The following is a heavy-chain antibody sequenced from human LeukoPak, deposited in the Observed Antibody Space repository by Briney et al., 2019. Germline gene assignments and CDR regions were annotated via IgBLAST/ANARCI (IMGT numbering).Heavy chain of an antibody. CDR1: GASISSGGYY. D-gene: IGHD1-26*01. J-gene: IGHJ6*02. V-gene: IGHV4-31*03. Sequence: PSETLSLTCTVSGASISSGGYYCGWIRQHPGKVLEWIGYIYYRASPYYSGSANYNPSLKSRLTISVDTSKNQFSLKVRSVTAADTAVYYCARVMGATRGMDVWGQGTSVTVSS. CDR2: IYYRASPYYSGSA. CDR3: ARVMGATRGMDV.